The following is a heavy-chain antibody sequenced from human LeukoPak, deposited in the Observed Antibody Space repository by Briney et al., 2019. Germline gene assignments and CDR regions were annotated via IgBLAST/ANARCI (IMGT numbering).Heavy chain of an antibody. Sequence: KSGGSLRLSCAASGFTLSNYDMNWVRQAPGKGLEWVSSISTSSRYIYYKDSVRGRFTISRDDAKNSLYLEMNSLRAEDTAVYYCARADCSGSTCYLRRSWFDPWGQGTLVTVSS. J-gene: IGHJ5*02. CDR1: GFTLSNYD. CDR2: ISTSSRYI. V-gene: IGHV3-21*01. CDR3: ARADCSGSTCYLRRSWFDP. D-gene: IGHD2-2*01.